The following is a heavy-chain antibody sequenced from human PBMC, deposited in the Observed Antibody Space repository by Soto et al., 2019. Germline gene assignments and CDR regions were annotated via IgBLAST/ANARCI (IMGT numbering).Heavy chain of an antibody. D-gene: IGHD3-10*01. J-gene: IGHJ3*02. Sequence: GGSLRLSCTASGFSLSNYWMTWVRQAPGKGLEWVANIKQDGSLRYSIDSVKGRFTISRDDAKNSVYLQMNSLRVEDTAVYYCARDRPGSYDGLDIWGQGTMVTVSS. V-gene: IGHV3-7*01. CDR2: IKQDGSLR. CDR1: GFSLSNYW. CDR3: ARDRPGSYDGLDI.